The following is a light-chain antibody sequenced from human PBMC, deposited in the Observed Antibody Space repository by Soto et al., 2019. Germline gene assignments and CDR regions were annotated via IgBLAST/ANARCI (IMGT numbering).Light chain of an antibody. Sequence: QSVLTQPPSASGTPGQRVTISCSGSSSNIGAGYDVHWYLQLPGTAPKLLIYANSDRPSGVPDRFSASKSGTSASLAITGLQAEDEADYYCQSYDISLRGSRVFGTGTKVTVL. J-gene: IGLJ1*01. V-gene: IGLV1-40*01. CDR3: QSYDISLRGSRV. CDR1: SSNIGAGYD. CDR2: ANS.